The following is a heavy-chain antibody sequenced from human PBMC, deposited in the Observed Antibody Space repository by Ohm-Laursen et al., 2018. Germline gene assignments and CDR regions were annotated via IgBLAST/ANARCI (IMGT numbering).Heavy chain of an antibody. Sequence: SLRLSCAASGFSFSSFAMNWVRQAPGKGLEWVSAISGTRYLRTYYAESVKGRFTISRDNSKNTLDLQMNSLRAEDTAVYYCAKGPFIAVAGSNYFFDYWGQGTLVTVSS. CDR1: GFSFSSFA. D-gene: IGHD6-19*01. V-gene: IGHV3-23*01. CDR2: ISGTRYLRT. CDR3: AKGPFIAVAGSNYFFDY. J-gene: IGHJ4*02.